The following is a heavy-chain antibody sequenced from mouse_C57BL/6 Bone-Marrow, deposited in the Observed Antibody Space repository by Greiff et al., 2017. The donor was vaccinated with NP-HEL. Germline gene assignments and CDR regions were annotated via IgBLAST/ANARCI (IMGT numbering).Heavy chain of an antibody. J-gene: IGHJ1*03. V-gene: IGHV14-4*01. D-gene: IGHD1-1*01. Sequence: VQLQQSGAELVRPGASVKLSCTASGFNIKDDYMHWVKQRPEQGLEWIGWIDPENGDTEYASKFQGKATITADTSSNTAYLQLSSLTSEDTAVYYCTTNYYVRLWYFDVWGTGTTVTVSS. CDR2: IDPENGDT. CDR1: GFNIKDDY. CDR3: TTNYYVRLWYFDV.